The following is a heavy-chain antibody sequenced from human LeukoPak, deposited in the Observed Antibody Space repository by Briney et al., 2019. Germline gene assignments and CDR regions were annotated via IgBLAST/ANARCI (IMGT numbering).Heavy chain of an antibody. Sequence: SETLSLTCTVSGGSISSGDYYWSWIRQPPGKGLEWIGYIYYSGSTYYNPSLKSRVTISVDTSKNQFSLKLSSATAADTAVYYCARDPSSGWYRNWGQGTLVTVSS. CDR2: IYYSGST. D-gene: IGHD6-19*01. V-gene: IGHV4-30-4*08. CDR3: ARDPSSGWYRN. J-gene: IGHJ4*02. CDR1: GGSISSGDYY.